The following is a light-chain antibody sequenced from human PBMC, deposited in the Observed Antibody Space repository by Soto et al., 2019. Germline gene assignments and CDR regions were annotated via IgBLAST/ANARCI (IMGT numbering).Light chain of an antibody. CDR1: SSNIGAGYD. CDR3: QSYDSSLSPFV. Sequence: QSVLTQPPSVSGAPGQRVTISCTGSSSNIGAGYDVHWYQQLPGTAPKLLIYGNSNRPSGVPDRFSGSKSGTSASLAITGLQAEEEADYYCQSYDSSLSPFVFGTGTKLTVL. V-gene: IGLV1-40*01. J-gene: IGLJ1*01. CDR2: GNS.